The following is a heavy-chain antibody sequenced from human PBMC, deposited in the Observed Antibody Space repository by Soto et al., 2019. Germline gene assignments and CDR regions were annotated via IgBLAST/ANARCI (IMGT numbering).Heavy chain of an antibody. D-gene: IGHD3-10*01. CDR2: IYYSGST. CDR1: GGSISSGSFY. CDR3: AGRGVGEANYYYYYYMDV. V-gene: IGHV4-39*01. J-gene: IGHJ6*03. Sequence: ASETLSLTCTVSGGSISSGSFYWGWIRQPPGKGLEWIGSIYYSGSTYYNPSLKSRVTISVDTSKNQFSLKLSSVTAADTAVYYCAGRGVGEANYYYYYYMDVWGKGTTVTVSS.